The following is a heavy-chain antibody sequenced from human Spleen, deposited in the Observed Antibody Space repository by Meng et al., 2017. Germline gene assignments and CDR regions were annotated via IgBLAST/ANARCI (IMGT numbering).Heavy chain of an antibody. CDR3: ASFGRSGYSLDY. CDR2: ISTYNGDT. D-gene: IGHD3-22*01. CDR1: GYSFTSSG. Sequence: ASVKVSCKASGYSFTSSGISWVRQAPGHGLEWMGWISTYNGDTNYAQMLQGRLIMTTDTSTSTAYMELRSLRSDDTAVYYCASFGRSGYSLDYWGQGTLVTVSS. J-gene: IGHJ4*02. V-gene: IGHV1-18*01.